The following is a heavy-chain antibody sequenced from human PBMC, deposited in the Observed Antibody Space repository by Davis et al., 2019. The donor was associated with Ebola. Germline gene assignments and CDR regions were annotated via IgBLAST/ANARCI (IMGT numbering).Heavy chain of an antibody. J-gene: IGHJ5*02. CDR2: INPNSGGT. V-gene: IGHV1-2*02. CDR3: ARGGWADIVVVVAALNNWFDP. D-gene: IGHD2-15*01. Sequence: ASVKVSCKASGYTFTGYYMHWVRQAPGQGLEWMGWINPNSGGTNYAQKFQGRVTMTRDTSISTAYMELSRLRSDDTAVYYCARGGWADIVVVVAALNNWFDPWGQGTLVTVSS. CDR1: GYTFTGYY.